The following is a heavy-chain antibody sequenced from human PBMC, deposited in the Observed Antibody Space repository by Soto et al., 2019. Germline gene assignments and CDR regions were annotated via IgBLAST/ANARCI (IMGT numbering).Heavy chain of an antibody. D-gene: IGHD2-15*01. Sequence: QVQLQESGPGLVKPSQTLSLTCTVSGGSISSGDYYWSWIRQPPGKGLEWIGYIYYSGSTYYNPSPTSRVTISVDTSKNPFSLKLSSVTAAETAVYYCARRCSGGSCYGVYFDYWGQGTLVTVSS. CDR2: IYYSGST. CDR1: GGSISSGDYY. J-gene: IGHJ4*02. CDR3: ARRCSGGSCYGVYFDY. V-gene: IGHV4-30-4*01.